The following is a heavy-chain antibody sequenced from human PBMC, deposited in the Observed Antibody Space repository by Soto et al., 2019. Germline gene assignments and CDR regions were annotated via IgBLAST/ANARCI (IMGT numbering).Heavy chain of an antibody. D-gene: IGHD3-22*01. CDR1: GYSFTSYW. V-gene: IGHV5-51*01. CDR3: ARRRDSGYTDAFDI. CDR2: IYPGDSYT. Sequence: AESLTISCKVSGYSFTSYWIVWVLQMPGKGLEWMAIIYPGDSYTRYSPSFQGQVTISSDKSISTAYLQWSSLKASDTAMYYCARRRDSGYTDAFDIWGQGTMVTVSS. J-gene: IGHJ3*02.